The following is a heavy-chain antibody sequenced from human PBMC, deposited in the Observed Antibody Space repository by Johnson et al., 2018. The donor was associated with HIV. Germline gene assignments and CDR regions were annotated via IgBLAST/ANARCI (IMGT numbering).Heavy chain of an antibody. V-gene: IGHV3-7*05. CDR1: GFIFSSYW. J-gene: IGHJ3*02. Sequence: VQLVESGGGVVQPGGCLRLSCAASGFIFSSYWMSWVRQAPGKGLEWVANIKQDGSEKYYVDSVKGRFTISRDNAKNSLYLQMNSLRAEDTAVYYCAKDLHYYDSSGFNDAFDIWGQGTMVAVSS. CDR3: AKDLHYYDSSGFNDAFDI. D-gene: IGHD3-22*01. CDR2: IKQDGSEK.